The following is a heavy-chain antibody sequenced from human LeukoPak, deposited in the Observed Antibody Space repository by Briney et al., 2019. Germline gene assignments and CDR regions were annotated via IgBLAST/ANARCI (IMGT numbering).Heavy chain of an antibody. Sequence: GGSLRLSCTASGFTFSTYAMSWVRQAPGKGLEWVSAISGSGGSTYYAGSVKGRFTISRDNSKNTLYLRMNSLRAEDTAVYYCAKSLAPVWTGYYRADYWGQGTLVTVSS. CDR1: GFTFSTYA. V-gene: IGHV3-23*01. CDR2: ISGSGGST. CDR3: AKSLAPVWTGYYRADY. D-gene: IGHD3/OR15-3a*01. J-gene: IGHJ4*02.